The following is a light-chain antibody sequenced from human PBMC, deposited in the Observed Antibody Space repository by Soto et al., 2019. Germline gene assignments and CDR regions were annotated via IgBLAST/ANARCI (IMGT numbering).Light chain of an antibody. Sequence: QSVLTQPRSVSGSPGQSVTISCTGTSSDVGAYNYVSWYQHHPGKAPKVMIYDVSERPSGVPDRFSGSKSDNKASLTISGLQAEDEADYYCCSYAGSSSWVFGGGTKVTVL. CDR2: DVS. CDR1: SSDVGAYNY. CDR3: CSYAGSSSWV. J-gene: IGLJ3*02. V-gene: IGLV2-11*01.